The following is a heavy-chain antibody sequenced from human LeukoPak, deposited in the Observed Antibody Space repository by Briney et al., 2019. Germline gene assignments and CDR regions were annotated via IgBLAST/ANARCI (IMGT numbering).Heavy chain of an antibody. CDR1: GYTFTAYY. V-gene: IGHV1-2*02. Sequence: ASVKVSCKASGYTFTAYYMHWVRQAPGQGLEWMGWINPNSGGTNYAQKFQGRVTMTRDTSISTAYMELSRLRSDDTAVYYCARSSYDSSDLDYWGQGTQVTVSS. CDR2: INPNSGGT. D-gene: IGHD3-22*01. J-gene: IGHJ4*02. CDR3: ARSSYDSSDLDY.